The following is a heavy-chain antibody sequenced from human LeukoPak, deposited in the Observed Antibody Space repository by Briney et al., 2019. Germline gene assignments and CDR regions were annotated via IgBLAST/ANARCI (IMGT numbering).Heavy chain of an antibody. CDR1: GFTVSSNY. Sequence: PGGSLRLSCAASGFTVSSNYMSWVRQAPGKGLEWVSVIYSGGSTYYADSVKGRFTLPRHNSKNTLYLQMNSLRAKDTAVYYCARSRLGYYYGMDVWGQGTTVTVSS. CDR2: IYSGGST. D-gene: IGHD2-2*01. CDR3: ARSRLGYYYGMDV. J-gene: IGHJ6*02. V-gene: IGHV3-53*04.